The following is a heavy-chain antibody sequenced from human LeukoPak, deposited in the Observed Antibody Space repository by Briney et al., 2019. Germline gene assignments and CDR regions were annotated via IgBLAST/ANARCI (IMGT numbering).Heavy chain of an antibody. CDR3: AKDTYYYDF. V-gene: IGHV3-23*01. Sequence: GGSLRLSCAASGSTFSSYAMSWVRQAPGKGLEWVSAISGSGDSTYYGDSVKGRFTISRDNSKNTLYLQMNSLRVEDTAVDYCAKDTYYYDFWGQGTLVTVSS. J-gene: IGHJ4*02. CDR1: GSTFSSYA. D-gene: IGHD3/OR15-3a*01. CDR2: ISGSGDST.